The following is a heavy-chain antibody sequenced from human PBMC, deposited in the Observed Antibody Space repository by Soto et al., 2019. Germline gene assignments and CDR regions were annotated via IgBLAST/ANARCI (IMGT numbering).Heavy chain of an antibody. Sequence: EVQLVESGGGLLKPGGSLRLSGVGFGFTLIDAWMSWVRQAPGKGLEWVGRLKSETDGGTADYAAPVEGRFNISRDDSKNTLYLQMNSLKSEDTAVYYCMTAPGLNVLFWGQGALVTVSS. J-gene: IGHJ4*02. D-gene: IGHD3-16*01. CDR2: LKSETDGGTA. CDR1: GFTLIDAW. V-gene: IGHV3-15*01. CDR3: MTAPGLNVLF.